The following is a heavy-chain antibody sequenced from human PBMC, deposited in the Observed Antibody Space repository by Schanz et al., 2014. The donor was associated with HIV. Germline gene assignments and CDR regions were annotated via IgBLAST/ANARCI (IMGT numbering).Heavy chain of an antibody. V-gene: IGHV3-30*03. D-gene: IGHD1-26*01. J-gene: IGHJ4*02. CDR1: GFTFSSYG. CDR3: ASTRERYSGATSGFDY. Sequence: QVQVVESGGGVVQPGRSRRLSCAASGFTFSSYGMYWVRQAPGKGLEWVAVIANDGGNKDYADSVKGRFTISRDNSKNTLYLQMNSLRAEDTAVYYCASTRERYSGATSGFDYWGQGTLVTVST. CDR2: IANDGGNK.